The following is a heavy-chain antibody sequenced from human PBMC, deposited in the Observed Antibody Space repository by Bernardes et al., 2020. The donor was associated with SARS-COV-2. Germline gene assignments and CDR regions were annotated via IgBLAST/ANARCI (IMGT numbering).Heavy chain of an antibody. CDR1: GFTFSSYA. D-gene: IGHD1-1*01. J-gene: IGHJ6*02. CDR2: ISGSGGST. CDR3: ARDTTGTRIYFYYYGLDV. V-gene: IGHV3-23*01. Sequence: GGSLRLSCAASGFTFSSYAMSWVRQAPGKGLEWVSAISGSGGSTYYADSVKGRFTISRDNAKNSLYLQMNSLRAEDTAVYYCARDTTGTRIYFYYYGLDVWGQGTTVTVSS.